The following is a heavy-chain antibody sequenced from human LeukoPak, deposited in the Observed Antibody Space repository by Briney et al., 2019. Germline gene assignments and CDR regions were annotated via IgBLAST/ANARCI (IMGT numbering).Heavy chain of an antibody. CDR2: INHSGST. J-gene: IGHJ4*02. V-gene: IGHV4-34*01. Sequence: SETLSLTCAVYSGSFSGYYWSWIRQPPGKGLEWIGEINHSGSTNYNPSLKSRVTISVDTSKNQFSLKLSSVTAADTAVYYCARGTLGSKSIAVKNFDYWGQGTLVTVSS. CDR1: SGSFSGYY. D-gene: IGHD6-19*01. CDR3: ARGTLGSKSIAVKNFDY.